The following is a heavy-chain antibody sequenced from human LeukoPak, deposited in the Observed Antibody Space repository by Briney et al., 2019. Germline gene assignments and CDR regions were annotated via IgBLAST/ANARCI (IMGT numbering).Heavy chain of an antibody. Sequence: GGSLRLSCAASGFTFTTAWRSWVRKLPGKALKGFGRFKSRVSGGTTDYAAPVKGRFTISRDDSKNTLHLQMDSLRTEDTAVYYCTSDLPGGYSNYFDDWGQGTLVTVSS. CDR3: TSDLPGGYSNYFDD. V-gene: IGHV3-15*01. J-gene: IGHJ4*02. CDR1: GFTFTTAW. D-gene: IGHD4-23*01. CDR2: FKSRVSGGTT.